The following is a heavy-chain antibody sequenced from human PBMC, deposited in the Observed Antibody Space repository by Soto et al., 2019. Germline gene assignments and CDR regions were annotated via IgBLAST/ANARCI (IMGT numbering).Heavy chain of an antibody. CDR3: GRIPLDGDDANAADV. V-gene: IGHV3-7*03. Sequence: GSLGLSCTASGFKFNTYWMYWVRQAPGKGLEWVANIDTDGSRKNYVGSVKGRFIVSRDNAKNSLFLQMNSLRAADTAVYYGGRIPLDGDDANAADVWGQRSTVTVSS. J-gene: IGHJ6*02. CDR2: IDTDGSRK. D-gene: IGHD4-17*01. CDR1: GFKFNTYW.